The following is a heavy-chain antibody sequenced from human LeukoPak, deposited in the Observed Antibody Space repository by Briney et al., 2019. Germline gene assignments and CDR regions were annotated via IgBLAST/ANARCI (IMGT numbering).Heavy chain of an antibody. J-gene: IGHJ4*02. V-gene: IGHV1-18*01. Sequence: ASVKVSCKASGYTFTSYGISWVRQAPGQGLEWMGWISAYNGNTNYAQKLQGRVTMTTDTSTSTAYMELRSLRSDDTAVYYCASLPARYCSSTSCYDFDYWGQGTLVTVSS. CDR1: GYTFTSYG. CDR3: ASLPARYCSSTSCYDFDY. CDR2: ISAYNGNT. D-gene: IGHD2-2*01.